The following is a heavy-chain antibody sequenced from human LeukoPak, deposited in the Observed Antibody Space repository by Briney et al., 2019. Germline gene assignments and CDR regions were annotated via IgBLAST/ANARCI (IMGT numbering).Heavy chain of an antibody. CDR2: ISRSGGST. V-gene: IGHV3-23*01. CDR1: GFTFNTYA. J-gene: IGHJ4*02. Sequence: TGGSLRLSCAASGFTFNTYAMSWVRQVPGKGLEWVSTISRSGGSTYYADSVKGRFTISRDNTKNTLYLQMNSLRAEDTAIYYCEKGGYWGQGTLVTVSS. CDR3: EKGGY.